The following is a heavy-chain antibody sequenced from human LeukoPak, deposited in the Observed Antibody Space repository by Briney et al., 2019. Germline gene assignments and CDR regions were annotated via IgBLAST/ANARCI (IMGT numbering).Heavy chain of an antibody. CDR2: ISYDGSNK. J-gene: IGHJ4*02. Sequence: GGSLRLSCAASGFTFSSYAMHWVCQAPGRGLEWVAVISYDGSNKYYADSVKGRFTISRDNSKNTLYLQMNSLRAEDTAIYYCAKANGYSTSGWYFDYWGQGTLVTVSS. CDR3: AKANGYSTSGWYFDY. CDR1: GFTFSSYA. D-gene: IGHD2-2*01. V-gene: IGHV3-30*04.